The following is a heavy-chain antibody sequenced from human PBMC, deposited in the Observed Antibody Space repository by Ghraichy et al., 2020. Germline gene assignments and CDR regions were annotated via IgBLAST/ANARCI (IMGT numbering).Heavy chain of an antibody. V-gene: IGHV4-39*07. D-gene: IGHD6-13*01. CDR3: ARVESSSWYYYYYYGMDV. J-gene: IGHJ6*02. Sequence: SETLSLTCTVSGGSISSSSYYWGWIRQPPRKGLEWIGSIYYSGSTYYNPSLKSRVTISVDTSKNQFSLKLSSVTAADTAVYYCARVESSSWYYYYYYGMDVWGQGTTVTVSS. CDR1: GGSISSSSYY. CDR2: IYYSGST.